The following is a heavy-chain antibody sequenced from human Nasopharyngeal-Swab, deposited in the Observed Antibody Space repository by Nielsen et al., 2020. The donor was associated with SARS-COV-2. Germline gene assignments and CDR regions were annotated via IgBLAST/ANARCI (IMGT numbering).Heavy chain of an antibody. D-gene: IGHD3-22*01. J-gene: IGHJ5*02. CDR1: GYTFTSYG. CDR2: ISAYNGNT. CDR3: ARDPDDSSGYYQTRRCWFDP. V-gene: IGHV1-18*01. Sequence: ASVKVSCKASGYTFTSYGISWVRQAPGHGLDWMGWISAYNGNTNYAQKLQGRVTMTTDTSTSTAYMELRSLRSDDTAVYYCARDPDDSSGYYQTRRCWFDPWGQGTLVTVSS.